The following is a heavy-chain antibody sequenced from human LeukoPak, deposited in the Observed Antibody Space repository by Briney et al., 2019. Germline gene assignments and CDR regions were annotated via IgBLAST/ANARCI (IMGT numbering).Heavy chain of an antibody. Sequence: PSETLSLTCAVCGGSFSGYYWSWIRQPPGKGLEWIGEINHSGSTNYNPSLKSRVTISVDTSKNQFSLKLSSVTAADTAVYYCARGLQTTPYVSYFDYWGQGTLVTVSS. D-gene: IGHD4-11*01. CDR1: GGSFSGYY. J-gene: IGHJ4*02. CDR2: INHSGST. CDR3: ARGLQTTPYVSYFDY. V-gene: IGHV4-34*01.